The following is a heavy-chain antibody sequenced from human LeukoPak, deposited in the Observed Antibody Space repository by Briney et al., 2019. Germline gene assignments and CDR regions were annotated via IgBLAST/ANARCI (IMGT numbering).Heavy chain of an antibody. D-gene: IGHD3-9*01. J-gene: IGHJ3*02. V-gene: IGHV3-30-3*01. CDR1: GVTFSSYA. Sequence: GRSLRLSCAGSGVTFSSYAMQWVRQAPGKGLEWVAVISSDGSNKYYADSVKGRFTISRDNSKSTLYLQMNSLRPEDSAVYYCARDQDALTGNGAFYIWGRGTMVTVSS. CDR2: ISSDGSNK. CDR3: ARDQDALTGNGAFYI.